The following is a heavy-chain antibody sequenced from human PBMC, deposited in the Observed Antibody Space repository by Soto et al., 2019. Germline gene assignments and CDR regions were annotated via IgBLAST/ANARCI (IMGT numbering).Heavy chain of an antibody. J-gene: IGHJ4*02. CDR2: MNPNSGNT. D-gene: IGHD2-2*02. CDR1: GYTFTSYD. V-gene: IGHV1-8*01. Sequence: QVQLVQSGAEVKKPGASVRVSCKASGYTFTSYDINWVRQATGQGLEWMGWMNPNSGNTGYAQKFQGRVTKTRNTSRSTAYRELSSLRSEDTAVYYGAREGTIRGDDYWGQGTLVTVSS. CDR3: AREGTIRGDDY.